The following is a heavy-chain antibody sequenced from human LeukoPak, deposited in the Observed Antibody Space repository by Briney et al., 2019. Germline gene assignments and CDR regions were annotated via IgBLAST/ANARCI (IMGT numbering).Heavy chain of an antibody. D-gene: IGHD5-18*01. J-gene: IGHJ4*02. CDR3: ATTIGGYNYGPSFDY. V-gene: IGHV3-23*01. Sequence: GGSLRLSCAASGFTFSSYAMNWVPQAPGKGVEWVSVISGSGGSTHYADSVKGRFTISRDNSKNTLYLQMNSLRAEDTAVYYCATTIGGYNYGPSFDYWGQGTLVTVSS. CDR1: GFTFSSYA. CDR2: ISGSGGST.